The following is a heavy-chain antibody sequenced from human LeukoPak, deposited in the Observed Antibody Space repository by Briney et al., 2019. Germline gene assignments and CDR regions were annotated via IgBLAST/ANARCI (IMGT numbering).Heavy chain of an antibody. CDR1: GFTFSSYA. V-gene: IGHV3-30-3*01. J-gene: IGHJ6*02. Sequence: GGSLRLSCAASGFTFSSYAMHWVRQAPGKGLEWVAVISYDGSNKYYADSVKGRFTISRDNSKNTLYLQMNSLRAEDTAVYYCARGRVTIFPGDSKERCYGMDVWGQGTTVTVSS. CDR3: ARGRVTIFPGDSKERCYGMDV. D-gene: IGHD3-3*01. CDR2: ISYDGSNK.